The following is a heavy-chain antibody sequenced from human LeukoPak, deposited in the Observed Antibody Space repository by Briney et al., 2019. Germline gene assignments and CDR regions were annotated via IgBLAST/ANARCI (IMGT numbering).Heavy chain of an antibody. CDR1: GFTFSSYA. D-gene: IGHD6-13*01. CDR3: AKGSSSWYGSGFDP. J-gene: IGHJ5*02. Sequence: PGGSLRLSCAASGFTFSSYAMSWVRQAPGKGLEWVSAISGGGGSTYYADSVKGRFTISRDNSKNTLYLQMNSLRAEDTAVYYCAKGSSSWYGSGFDPWGQGTLVTVSS. V-gene: IGHV3-23*01. CDR2: ISGGGGST.